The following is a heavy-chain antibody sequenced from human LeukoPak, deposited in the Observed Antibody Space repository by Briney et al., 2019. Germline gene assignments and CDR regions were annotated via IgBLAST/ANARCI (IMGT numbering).Heavy chain of an antibody. D-gene: IGHD2-2*01. CDR3: ARWAEYQLPSSYYYMDV. Sequence: SETLSLTCTVSGDSVTNYDWSWIRQAPGKGLEWIGNIYARGSTTYSPSLKSRVTTSIDTSKNHFSLRLTSVTAADAAVYYCARWAEYQLPSSYYYMDVWGKGTTVTVSS. J-gene: IGHJ6*03. CDR2: IYARGST. CDR1: GDSVTNYD. V-gene: IGHV4-4*09.